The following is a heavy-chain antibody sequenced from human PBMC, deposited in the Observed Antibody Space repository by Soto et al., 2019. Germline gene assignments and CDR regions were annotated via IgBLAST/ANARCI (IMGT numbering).Heavy chain of an antibody. CDR2: ISYDGSNK. CDR3: AKKALLDYYYYYYRDV. CDR1: GFTFSSYG. D-gene: IGHD1-1*01. Sequence: QVQLVESGGGVVQPGRSLRLSCAASGFTFSSYGMHWVRQAPGKGLEWVAVISYDGSNKYYADSVKGRFTISRDNSKNTLYLQMNSLRAEDTAVYYCAKKALLDYYYYYYRDVWGKGTTVTVSS. J-gene: IGHJ6*03. V-gene: IGHV3-30*18.